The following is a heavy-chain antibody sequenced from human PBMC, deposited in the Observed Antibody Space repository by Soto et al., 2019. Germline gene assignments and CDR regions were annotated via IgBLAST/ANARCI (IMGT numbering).Heavy chain of an antibody. CDR1: GFSFRDYF. CDR2: IAPYGNSI. CDR3: ARDDHTYGVY. J-gene: IGHJ4*02. D-gene: IGHD2-21*01. V-gene: IGHV3-11*01. Sequence: GESLKISCAASGFSFRDYFMSWLRQAPGKGLEWVSYIAPYGNSIYYADSVKGRFTISRDDATKSLHLHMNSLRTDDTAVYYCARDDHTYGVYWGQGTPVTVSS.